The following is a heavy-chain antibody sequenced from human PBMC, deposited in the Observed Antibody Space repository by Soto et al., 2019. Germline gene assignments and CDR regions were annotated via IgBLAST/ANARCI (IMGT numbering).Heavy chain of an antibody. D-gene: IGHD6-6*01. CDR1: GGSITDFY. Sequence: SETLSLTCTVSGGSITDFYWSWIRQPPGKALEWIGYIYYSGRTDYNPSLQSRVTISVDPSKTQFSLNLRSVNTADTAVYYCARLGGIAARTFDYWGQGTLVTVSS. J-gene: IGHJ4*02. CDR3: ARLGGIAARTFDY. CDR2: IYYSGRT. V-gene: IGHV4-59*01.